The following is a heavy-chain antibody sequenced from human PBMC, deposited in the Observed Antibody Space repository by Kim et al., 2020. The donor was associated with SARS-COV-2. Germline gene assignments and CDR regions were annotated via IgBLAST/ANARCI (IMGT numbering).Heavy chain of an antibody. Sequence: SETLSLTCNVSGGSISSYYWSWIRQPPGKGLEWIGYIYYSGSTNYNPSLKSRVTISVDTSKNQFSLKLSSVTAADTAVYYCARGPTVTRPGYWGQGTLVTVSS. D-gene: IGHD4-17*01. J-gene: IGHJ4*02. V-gene: IGHV4-59*01. CDR3: ARGPTVTRPGY. CDR1: GGSISSYY. CDR2: IYYSGST.